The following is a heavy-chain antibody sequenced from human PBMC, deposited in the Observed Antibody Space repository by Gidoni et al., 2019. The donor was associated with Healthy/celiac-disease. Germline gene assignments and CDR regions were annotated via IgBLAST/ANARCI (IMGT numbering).Heavy chain of an antibody. D-gene: IGHD2-2*01. J-gene: IGHJ5*02. CDR1: GGTVSSYT. Sequence: QVQLVQSGAEVKKPGSSVKVSCKASGGTVSSYTISWVRQAPGQGLEWMGRIIPILGIANYAQKFQGRVTITADKSTSTAYMELSSLRSEDTAVYYCARDLYQPLPTLVSWFDPWGQGTLVTVSS. V-gene: IGHV1-69*08. CDR2: IIPILGIA. CDR3: ARDLYQPLPTLVSWFDP.